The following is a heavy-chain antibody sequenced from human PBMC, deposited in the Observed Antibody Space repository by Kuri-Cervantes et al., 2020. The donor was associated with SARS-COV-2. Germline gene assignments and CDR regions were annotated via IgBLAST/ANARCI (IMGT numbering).Heavy chain of an antibody. J-gene: IGHJ3*02. Sequence: AGSLSLSCAASGFTLSSHTMNWVRQAPGKGLEWVSSISSSSSYIFYADSVKGRFTISRDNAKNSLSLQMNILRAEDTAVYYCARSYLSDSAFDIWGQGTMVTVSS. V-gene: IGHV3-21*01. D-gene: IGHD2-21*01. CDR3: ARSYLSDSAFDI. CDR1: GFTLSSHT. CDR2: ISSSSSYI.